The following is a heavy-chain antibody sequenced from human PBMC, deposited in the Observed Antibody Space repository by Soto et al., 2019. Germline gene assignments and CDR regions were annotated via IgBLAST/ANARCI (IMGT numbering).Heavy chain of an antibody. V-gene: IGHV4-31*03. D-gene: IGHD3-10*01. CDR3: ARDLRYGSGSYYTHSYFDY. Sequence: PSETLSLTCTVSGGSISSGGYYWSWIRQHPGKGLEWIGYIYYSGSTYYNPSLKSRVTISVDTSKNQFSLKLSSVTAADTAVYYCARDLRYGSGSYYTHSYFDYWGQGTLVTVSS. CDR2: IYYSGST. J-gene: IGHJ4*02. CDR1: GGSISSGGYY.